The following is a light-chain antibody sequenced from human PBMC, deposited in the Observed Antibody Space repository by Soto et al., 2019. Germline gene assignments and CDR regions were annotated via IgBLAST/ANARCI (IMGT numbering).Light chain of an antibody. J-gene: IGKJ1*01. CDR1: QSITSW. CDR2: KGS. Sequence: MTKNPSTRSASVGGSSTSTCRASQSITSWLSWYPQKPVKAPKLLSSKGSRVEMGGPAWVSGRGSESELTITVSCLEPDDLASDYRQRYRNSWTIGQAT. V-gene: IGKV1-5*03. CDR3: QRYRNSWT.